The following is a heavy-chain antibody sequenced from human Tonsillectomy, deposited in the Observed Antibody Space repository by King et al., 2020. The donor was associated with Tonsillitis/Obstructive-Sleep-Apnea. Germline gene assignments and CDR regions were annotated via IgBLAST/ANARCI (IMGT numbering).Heavy chain of an antibody. CDR1: GFTFSSYW. CDR2: INSDGSST. CDR3: ARDSSGYYWGYNWFDP. J-gene: IGHJ5*02. D-gene: IGHD3-22*01. Sequence: VQLVESGGGLVQPGGSLRLSCAASGFTFSSYWMHWVRQAPGKGLVWVSRINSDGSSTSCADSVKGRFTISRDNAKNTLYLQMNSLRAEDTAVYYCARDSSGYYWGYNWFDPWGQGTLVTVSS. V-gene: IGHV3-74*01.